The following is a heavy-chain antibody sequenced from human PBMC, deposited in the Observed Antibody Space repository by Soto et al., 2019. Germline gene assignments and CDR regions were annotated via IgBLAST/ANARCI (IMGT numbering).Heavy chain of an antibody. CDR1: GDTFNSYV. CDR2: IIPIIGVT. CDR3: ARESLGAKGADH. J-gene: IGHJ4*02. D-gene: IGHD3-16*01. Sequence: QVQLVQSGAEVKRPGSSVKVSCESSGDTFNSYVISWERQAPGQGLEWMGGIIPIIGVTHYAQKFQGRVTISALSSTGTAYMELTSLGFEDTALYYCARESLGAKGADHWGQGTLVTVSS. V-gene: IGHV1-69*17.